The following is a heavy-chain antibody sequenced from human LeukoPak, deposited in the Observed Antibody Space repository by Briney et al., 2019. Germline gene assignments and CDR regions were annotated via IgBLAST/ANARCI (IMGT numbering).Heavy chain of an antibody. J-gene: IGHJ4*02. Sequence: GGSLRLSCAASGFTFSSYAMSWVRQAPGKGLEWVSSIRGSGGSTYYADSVKGRFTISRDNSKNTLYLQMNSLRAEDTAVYYCAKASYRSSWYVLCDYWGQGTLVTVSS. V-gene: IGHV3-23*01. D-gene: IGHD6-13*01. CDR2: IRGSGGST. CDR1: GFTFSSYA. CDR3: AKASYRSSWYVLCDY.